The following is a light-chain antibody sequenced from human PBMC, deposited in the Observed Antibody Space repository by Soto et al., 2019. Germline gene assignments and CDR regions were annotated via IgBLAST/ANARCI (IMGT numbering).Light chain of an antibody. CDR3: SSYSSSSTLLYV. Sequence: QSALTQPASVSGSPGQSITISCTGTSSDIGSSNYVSWYQQHPGKGPKLMIYAVTNRPSGVSHRFSGSKSGSTASLTISGLQAEDAADYYCSSYSSSSTLLYVCGSGTKLTVL. V-gene: IGLV2-14*01. CDR2: AVT. J-gene: IGLJ1*01. CDR1: SSDIGSSNY.